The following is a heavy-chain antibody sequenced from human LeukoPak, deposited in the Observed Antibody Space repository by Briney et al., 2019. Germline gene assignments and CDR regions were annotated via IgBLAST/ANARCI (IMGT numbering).Heavy chain of an antibody. Sequence: GGSLRLSCAASGFTFSNYAMNWVRQAPGKGLEWVSVVIGSSGSTDYADSVKGRFTISRDISKNTLYLQMNRLRAEDTAIYFCAKGCYDYIGIGYFDYWGQGTPVTVAS. J-gene: IGHJ4*02. V-gene: IGHV3-23*01. CDR3: AKGCYDYIGIGYFDY. CDR2: VIGSSGST. D-gene: IGHD5-12*01. CDR1: GFTFSNYA.